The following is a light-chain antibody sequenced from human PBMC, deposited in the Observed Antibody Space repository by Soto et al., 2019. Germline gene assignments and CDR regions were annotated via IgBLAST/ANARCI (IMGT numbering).Light chain of an antibody. Sequence: DIQLTQSPSFLSASVGDRVTITCRASQGITNYLAWYQQKPGKAPNLLIYAASTLQGGVPSRFSGSGSGTDFTLTISRLQPEDFATYYCPQLTSNPLTVGGGTKVEIK. CDR3: PQLTSNPLT. CDR2: AAS. J-gene: IGKJ4*01. V-gene: IGKV1-9*01. CDR1: QGITNY.